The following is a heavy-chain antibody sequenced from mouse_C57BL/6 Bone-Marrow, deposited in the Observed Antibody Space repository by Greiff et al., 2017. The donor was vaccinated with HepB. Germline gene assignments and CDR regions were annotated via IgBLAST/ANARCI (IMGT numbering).Heavy chain of an antibody. D-gene: IGHD2-5*01. CDR2: INPYNGGT. CDR3: ARTSNYDLAWFAY. V-gene: IGHV1-19*01. CDR1: GYTFTDYY. J-gene: IGHJ3*01. Sequence: EVQLQQSGPVLVKPGASVKMSCKASGYTFTDYYMNWVKQSHGKSLEWIGVINPYNGGTSYNQKFKGKATLTVDKSSSTAYMELNSLTSEDSAVYYCARTSNYDLAWFAYWGQGTLVTVSA.